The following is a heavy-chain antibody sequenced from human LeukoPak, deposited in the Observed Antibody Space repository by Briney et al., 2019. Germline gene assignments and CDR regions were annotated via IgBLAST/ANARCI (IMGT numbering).Heavy chain of an antibody. V-gene: IGHV3-23*01. J-gene: IGHJ4*02. CDR1: GFTFSSYA. Sequence: GGSLRLSCAASGFTFSSYAMSWVRQAPGKGLEWVSTISGSGGTTYYADSVKGRFTISRDNSKNRLYLQMNSLRAEDTAVYYCASAGWMAYGDFDYWGQGTLVTASS. CDR3: ASAGWMAYGDFDY. CDR2: ISGSGGTT. D-gene: IGHD2-2*03.